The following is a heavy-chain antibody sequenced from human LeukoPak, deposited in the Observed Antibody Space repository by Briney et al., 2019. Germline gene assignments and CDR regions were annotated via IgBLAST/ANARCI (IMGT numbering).Heavy chain of an antibody. D-gene: IGHD6-13*01. Sequence: PGGSLRLSCAASGFTFGTYAMSWVRQPPGKVLEWVSLINDRGVYTYYSDSVKGRFTISRDNSKNTLYLQMNSLIYEDTAVYYCAKGSLPIAQSTRRFDCWGQGTLATVSS. CDR3: AKGSLPIAQSTRRFDC. CDR2: INDRGVYT. V-gene: IGHV3-23*01. CDR1: GFTFGTYA. J-gene: IGHJ4*02.